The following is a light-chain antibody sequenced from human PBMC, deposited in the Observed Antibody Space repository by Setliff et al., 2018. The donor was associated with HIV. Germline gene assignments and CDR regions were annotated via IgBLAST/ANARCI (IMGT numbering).Light chain of an antibody. V-gene: IGLV2-18*02. CDR2: EVS. Sequence: QSALTQPPSVSGSPGQSVTISCTGTSSDVGGYNRVSWYQQPPGTAPKLMIYEVSNRPSGVPDRFSGSKSGNTASLTISGLQAEDEADYYCSSYTSSRGVVFGGGTKSPS. J-gene: IGLJ2*01. CDR1: SSDVGGYNR. CDR3: SSYTSSRGVV.